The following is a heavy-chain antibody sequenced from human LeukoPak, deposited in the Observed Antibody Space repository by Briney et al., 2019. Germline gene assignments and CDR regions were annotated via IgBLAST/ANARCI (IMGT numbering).Heavy chain of an antibody. J-gene: IGHJ4*02. CDR2: IIPIFGTA. Sequence: SVKVSCTASGGTFSSYAISWVRQAPGQGLEWMGRIIPIFGTANYAQKFQGRVTITTDESTSTAYIELSSLRSEDTAVYYCARGVAAGTYYYDSSGYSAYYFDYWGQGTLVTVSS. D-gene: IGHD3-22*01. CDR3: ARGVAAGTYYYDSSGYSAYYFDY. V-gene: IGHV1-69*05. CDR1: GGTFSSYA.